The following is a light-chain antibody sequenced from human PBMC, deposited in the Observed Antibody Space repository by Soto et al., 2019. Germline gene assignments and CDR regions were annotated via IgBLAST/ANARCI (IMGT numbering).Light chain of an antibody. CDR2: EGS. V-gene: IGLV2-23*01. Sequence: QSVLTQPASVSGSPGQSITISCSGTSSDIGNYNLVSWYQQYPGKVPKLMIYEGSERPSGVSNRFSGSKSGNTASLTISGLQADDEADYYCCSYAGSATLMFGGGTKLT. CDR1: SSDIGNYNL. J-gene: IGLJ3*02. CDR3: CSYAGSATLM.